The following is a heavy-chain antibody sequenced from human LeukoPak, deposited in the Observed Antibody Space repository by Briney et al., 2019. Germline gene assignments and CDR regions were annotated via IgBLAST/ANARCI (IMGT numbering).Heavy chain of an antibody. D-gene: IGHD6-19*01. CDR1: GGSISTSNYY. V-gene: IGHV4-39*07. CDR3: ARDRGFSSGWYPNNWFDP. J-gene: IGHJ5*02. CDR2: IFYSGST. Sequence: PSETLSLTCTVSGGSISTSNYYWGWIRQPPGKGLEWIGNIFYSGSTYYSPSLRSRVTISLDTSKNQFSLQLNSVTPEDTAVYYCARDRGFSSGWYPNNWFDPWGQGTLVTVSS.